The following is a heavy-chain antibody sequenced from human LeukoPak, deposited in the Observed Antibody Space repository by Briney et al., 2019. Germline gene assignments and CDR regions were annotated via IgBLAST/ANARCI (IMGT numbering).Heavy chain of an antibody. CDR1: GGSISSYY. CDR3: ARETSGWENYYYYYMDV. Sequence: SSGTLSLTCTVSGGSISSYYWSWIRQPPGKGLEWIGYIYYSGSTNYNPSLKSRVTISVDTSKNQFSLKLSSVTAADTAVYYCARETSGWENYYYYYMDVWGKGTTVTVSS. V-gene: IGHV4-59*12. D-gene: IGHD6-19*01. CDR2: IYYSGST. J-gene: IGHJ6*03.